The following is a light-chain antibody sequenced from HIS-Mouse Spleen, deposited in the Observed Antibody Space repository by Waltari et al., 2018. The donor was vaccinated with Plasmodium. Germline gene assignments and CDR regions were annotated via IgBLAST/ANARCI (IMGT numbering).Light chain of an antibody. CDR1: ALPKKY. V-gene: IGLV3-10*01. J-gene: IGLJ3*02. CDR2: EDR. Sequence: SYELTQPPSVSVSPGQTARITCSGDALPKKYAYWYQQKSGQAPVLVIYEDRKRPSGIPERFSGSSSGKRATVTISGAQVEDEADYYCYSTDSSGNHRVFGGGTKLTVL. CDR3: YSTDSSGNHRV.